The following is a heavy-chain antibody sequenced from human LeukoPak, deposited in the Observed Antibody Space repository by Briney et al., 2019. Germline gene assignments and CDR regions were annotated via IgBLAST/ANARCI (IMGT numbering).Heavy chain of an antibody. J-gene: IGHJ4*02. D-gene: IGHD3-22*01. Sequence: ASVKVSCKASGYTFTSYDINWVRQATGQEREWMGWMNPNSGNTDYAQTFQGRVTITRNTSIRTAYMELSSLISEDTAVYYCASWSRKDSSAYPSDYWGQGTLVTVSS. V-gene: IGHV1-8*01. CDR1: GYTFTSYD. CDR3: ASWSRKDSSAYPSDY. CDR2: MNPNSGNT.